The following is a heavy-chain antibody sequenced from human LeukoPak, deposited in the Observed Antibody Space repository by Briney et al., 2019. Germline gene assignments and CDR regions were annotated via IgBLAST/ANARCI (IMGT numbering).Heavy chain of an antibody. CDR3: ARGFNGASDY. D-gene: IGHD1-26*01. J-gene: IGHJ4*02. CDR2: IRYDGSNK. Sequence: GGSLRLSCAASGFTFSSYGMHWVRQAPGKGLEWVAFIRYDGSNKYYADSVKGRFTISRDNSKNTLYLQMTTLRVEDTAIYYCARGFNGASDYWGQGTLVTVSS. CDR1: GFTFSSYG. V-gene: IGHV3-30*02.